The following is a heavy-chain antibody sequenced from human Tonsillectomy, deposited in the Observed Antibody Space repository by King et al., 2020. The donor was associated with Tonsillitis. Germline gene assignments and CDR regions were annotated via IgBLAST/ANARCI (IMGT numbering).Heavy chain of an antibody. J-gene: IGHJ6*02. V-gene: IGHV3-33*01. CDR2: IWDDGSNK. CDR1: GFTFSSYG. D-gene: IGHD2-2*01. CDR3: ARAPSAAPRSYYYYVMDV. Sequence: VQLVESGGGVVQPGRSLRLSCAASGFTFSSYGMHWVRQAPGKGLEWVAIIWDDGSNKYYADSVKGRFTISRGNSKNTLYLQMNSLRAEDTAVYYCARAPSAAPRSYYYYVMDVWGQGTTVTVSS.